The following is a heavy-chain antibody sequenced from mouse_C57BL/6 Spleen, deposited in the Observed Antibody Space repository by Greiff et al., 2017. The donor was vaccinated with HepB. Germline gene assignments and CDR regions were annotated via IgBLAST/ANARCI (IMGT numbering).Heavy chain of an antibody. CDR2: IYPGSGST. CDR3: ARLHYYGSSLDY. V-gene: IGHV1-55*01. J-gene: IGHJ2*01. D-gene: IGHD1-1*01. Sequence: QVQLQQPGAELVKPGASVKMSCKASGYTFTSYWITWVKQRPGQGLEWIGDIYPGSGSTNYNEKFKSKATQTVDTSSSTAYMQLSSLTSEDSAVYYCARLHYYGSSLDYWGQGTTLTVSS. CDR1: GYTFTSYW.